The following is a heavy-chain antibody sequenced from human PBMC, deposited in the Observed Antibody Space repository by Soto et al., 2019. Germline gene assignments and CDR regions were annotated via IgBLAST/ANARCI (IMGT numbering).Heavy chain of an antibody. J-gene: IGHJ6*02. CDR3: ERKFGEMATITYYYYYGMDV. D-gene: IGHD5-12*01. CDR2: ISSSGSTI. Sequence: PGGSLRLSCAASGFTFSDYYMSWIRQAPGKGLEWVSYISSSGSTIYYADSVKGRFTISRDNAKNSLYLQMNSLRADDTAVYYFERKFGEMATITYYYYYGMDVWGQGTPVTVSS. CDR1: GFTFSDYY. V-gene: IGHV3-11*01.